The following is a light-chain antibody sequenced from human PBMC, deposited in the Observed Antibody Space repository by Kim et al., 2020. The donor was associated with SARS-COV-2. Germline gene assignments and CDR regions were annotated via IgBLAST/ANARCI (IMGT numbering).Light chain of an antibody. Sequence: GQSITISCTGTSSDVGTYNLVSWYQQHPGKAPKLMIFEVSKRPSGVSNRFSGSKSGNTASLTISGLQAEDEAHYYCCSYARGNFYVFGTGTKVTVL. CDR2: EVS. CDR1: SSDVGTYNL. J-gene: IGLJ1*01. V-gene: IGLV2-23*02. CDR3: CSYARGNFYV.